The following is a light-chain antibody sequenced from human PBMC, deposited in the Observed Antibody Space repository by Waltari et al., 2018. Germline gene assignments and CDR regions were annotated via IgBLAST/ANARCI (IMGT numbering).Light chain of an antibody. CDR1: SSTIGSTY. CDR2: TNN. V-gene: IGLV1-47*02. Sequence: SVLTQPPSAAGTPGQRVTIPCSGSSSTIGSTYVYWYLQLPGTAPKLLIYTNNQRPSGVPDRFSDSKSGTSASLVISGLRSEDEADYYCAAWDDSLSGMVFGGGTKLTVL. J-gene: IGLJ2*01. CDR3: AAWDDSLSGMV.